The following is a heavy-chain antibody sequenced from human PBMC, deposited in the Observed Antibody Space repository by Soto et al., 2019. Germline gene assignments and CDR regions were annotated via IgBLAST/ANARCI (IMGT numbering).Heavy chain of an antibody. CDR3: ARRQGGIAAPAKPFDP. CDR1: NFSVLTSIYY. Sequence: SETLSLTCTVSNFSVLTSIYYWAWIRQPLGKGLEWVGTVYYTGTTYYNPSLQSRVTISIDTSKNQFSLNLNSVTAADTAVYYCARRQGGIAAPAKPFDPWGQGTLVTVSS. V-gene: IGHV4-39*01. CDR2: VYYTGTT. D-gene: IGHD6-6*01. J-gene: IGHJ5*02.